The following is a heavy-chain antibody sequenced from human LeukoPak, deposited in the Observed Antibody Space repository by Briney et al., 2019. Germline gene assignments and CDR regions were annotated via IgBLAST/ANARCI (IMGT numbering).Heavy chain of an antibody. Sequence: PGGSLRLSCAASGFTFSSYGMSWVRQAPGKGLEWVSSISSSSSYIYYADSVKGRFTISRDNAKNSLYLQMNSLRAEDTAVYYCARFSYSGSPGDAFDIWGQGTMVTVSS. CDR2: ISSSSSYI. D-gene: IGHD1-26*01. V-gene: IGHV3-21*01. CDR3: ARFSYSGSPGDAFDI. J-gene: IGHJ3*02. CDR1: GFTFSSYG.